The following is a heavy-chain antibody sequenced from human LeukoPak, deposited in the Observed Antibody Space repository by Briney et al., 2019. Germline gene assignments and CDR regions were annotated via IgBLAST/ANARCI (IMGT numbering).Heavy chain of an antibody. CDR3: ARDYDSSSWYEGSWFDP. D-gene: IGHD6-13*01. V-gene: IGHV3-21*01. J-gene: IGHJ5*02. Sequence: GGSLRLSCAASGFTFSIYAMSWVRQAPGKGLEWVSSISSSSSYIYYAGSVKGRFTISRDNAKNSLYLQMNSLRAEDTAVYYCARDYDSSSWYEGSWFDPWGQGTLVTVSS. CDR2: ISSSSSYI. CDR1: GFTFSIYA.